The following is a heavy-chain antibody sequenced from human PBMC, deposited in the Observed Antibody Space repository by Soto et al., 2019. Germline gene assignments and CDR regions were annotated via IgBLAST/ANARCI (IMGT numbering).Heavy chain of an antibody. J-gene: IGHJ4*02. CDR1: GFSFHEHA. D-gene: IGHD1-1*01. CDR3: AKDMYNPNDLGGFFDL. Sequence: PGGSLRLSCXGSGFSFHEHAMFWVRQFPGKGLEWVSGISWNGATVAYADAVTGRFTISRDNDKSSLYLQMDSLRPEDTAFYYCAKDMYNPNDLGGFFDLWGQGTLVTVS. V-gene: IGHV3-9*01. CDR2: ISWNGATV.